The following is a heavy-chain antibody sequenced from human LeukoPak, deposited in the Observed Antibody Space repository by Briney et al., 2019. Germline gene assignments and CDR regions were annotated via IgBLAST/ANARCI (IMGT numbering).Heavy chain of an antibody. CDR2: IFHSGST. CDR1: GFTFSSYS. J-gene: IGHJ6*03. Sequence: GSLRLSCAASGFTFSSYSMNWVRQPPGKGLEWIGYIFHSGSTNYNPSLKSRVTISVDTSKNQFSLKLSSVTAADTAVYYCARGPYYYGSGSPGYYYYYYMDVWGKGTTVTIPS. CDR3: ARGPYYYGSGSPGYYYYYYMDV. D-gene: IGHD3-10*01. V-gene: IGHV4-59*01.